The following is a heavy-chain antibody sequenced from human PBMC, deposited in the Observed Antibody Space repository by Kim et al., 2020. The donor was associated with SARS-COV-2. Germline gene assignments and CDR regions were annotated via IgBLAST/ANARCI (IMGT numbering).Heavy chain of an antibody. Sequence: GGSLRLSCAASGFTFDDYAMEWVRQAPGKGLEWVAGITWNSGSIGYADSVKGRFAISTDNAKNSLYLRMNSLRTEDTALYYCAGWSYYGMDVWGQGTTVTVSS. CDR1: GFTFDDYA. CDR2: ITWNSGSI. V-gene: IGHV3-9*01. J-gene: IGHJ6*02. D-gene: IGHD6-19*01. CDR3: AGWSYYGMDV.